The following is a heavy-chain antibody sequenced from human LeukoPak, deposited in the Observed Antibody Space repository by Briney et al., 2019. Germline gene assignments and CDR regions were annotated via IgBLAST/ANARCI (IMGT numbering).Heavy chain of an antibody. D-gene: IGHD3-16*02. Sequence: GGSLRLSCAASGFTFSSYGMNWVRQAPGKGLEWISYISSSGSTIYYADSVKGRFTISRDNAKNSLYLEMNSLRAEDTAVYFCARDTGVMTPLSHWGQGTLVTVSS. CDR3: ARDTGVMTPLSH. CDR2: ISSSGSTI. CDR1: GFTFSSYG. J-gene: IGHJ4*02. V-gene: IGHV3-48*04.